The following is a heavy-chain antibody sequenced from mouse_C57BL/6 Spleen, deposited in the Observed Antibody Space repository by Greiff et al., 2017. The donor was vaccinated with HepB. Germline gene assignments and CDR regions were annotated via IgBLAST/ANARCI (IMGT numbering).Heavy chain of an antibody. CDR3: ARPDDYDGAWFAY. V-gene: IGHV5-12*01. Sequence: EVQLVESGGGLVQPGGSLKLSCAASGFTFSDYYMYWVRQTPEKRLEWVAYISNGGGSTYYPDTVKGRFTISRDNAKNTLYLQMSRLKSEDTAMYHCARPDDYDGAWFAYWGQGTLVTVSA. J-gene: IGHJ3*01. CDR2: ISNGGGST. CDR1: GFTFSDYY. D-gene: IGHD2-4*01.